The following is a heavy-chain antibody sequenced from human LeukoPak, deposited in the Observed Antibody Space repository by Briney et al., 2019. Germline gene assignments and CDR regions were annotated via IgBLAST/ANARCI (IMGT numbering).Heavy chain of an antibody. CDR2: ISAYNGNT. Sequence: ASVKVSCKASGYTFTSYGISWVRQAPGQGLEWMGWISAYNGNTNYAQKLQGRVTMTTDTSTSTAYMKLRSLRSDDTAVYYCARAPDSSGYYLGYYYYYMDVWGKGTTVTVSS. V-gene: IGHV1-18*01. CDR1: GYTFTSYG. D-gene: IGHD3-22*01. CDR3: ARAPDSSGYYLGYYYYYMDV. J-gene: IGHJ6*03.